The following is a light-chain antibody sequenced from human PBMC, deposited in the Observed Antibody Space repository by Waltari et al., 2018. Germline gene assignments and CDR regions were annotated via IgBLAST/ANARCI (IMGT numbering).Light chain of an antibody. CDR3: QQSNTFPLT. J-gene: IGKJ4*01. CDR2: AVS. CDR1: QDIRTY. Sequence: AIRVTQSPSSLSASTGDSVPITCRASQDIRTYLGWYQQKPGKAPKLLLYAVSTLQSGVPSRFSGSGSGTDFALTISSLEPEDFATYYCQQSNTFPLTFGGGTKVEIK. V-gene: IGKV1-8*01.